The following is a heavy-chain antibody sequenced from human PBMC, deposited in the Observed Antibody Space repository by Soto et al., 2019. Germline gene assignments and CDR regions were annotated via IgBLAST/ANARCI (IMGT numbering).Heavy chain of an antibody. CDR2: INMDGTKT. CDR1: EFTFIKYW. D-gene: IGHD3-22*01. Sequence: WGSLRLSCVASEFTFIKYWIHFCRQSPFKWRVWVSRINMDGTKTAYADSVKGRFTVSRDNANNTLYLQMNSLGVEDTAVYYCARDYYYDSRSSSVNWFDPWGQGTLVTVSS. V-gene: IGHV3-74*01. J-gene: IGHJ5*02. CDR3: ARDYYYDSRSSSVNWFDP.